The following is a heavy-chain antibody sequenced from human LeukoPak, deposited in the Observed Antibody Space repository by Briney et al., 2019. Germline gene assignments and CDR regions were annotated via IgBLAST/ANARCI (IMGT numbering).Heavy chain of an antibody. CDR3: ATPTTLTH. V-gene: IGHV4-31*03. D-gene: IGHD4-17*01. CDR2: IYYSGST. Sequence: SETLSLTCTVSGYSISSGYYWGWIRQHPGKGLEWIGYIYYSGSTYYNPSLKSRVTISVDTSKNQFSLKLSSVTAADTAVYYCATPTTLTHWGQGTLVTVSS. CDR1: GYSISSGYY. J-gene: IGHJ4*02.